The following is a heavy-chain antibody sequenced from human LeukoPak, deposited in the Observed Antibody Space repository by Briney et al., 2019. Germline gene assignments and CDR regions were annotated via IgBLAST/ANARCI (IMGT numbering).Heavy chain of an antibody. D-gene: IGHD6-6*01. CDR2: INHSGST. V-gene: IGHV4-34*01. CDR1: GGSFSGYY. J-gene: IGHJ2*01. CDR3: ARGPIKSIAARHLNWYFDL. Sequence: SETLSLTCAVYGGSFSGYYWSWIRQPPGKGLEWIGEINHSGSTNYNPSLKSRVIISVDTSKNQFSLKLSSVTAADTAVYYCARGPIKSIAARHLNWYFDLWGRGTLVTVSS.